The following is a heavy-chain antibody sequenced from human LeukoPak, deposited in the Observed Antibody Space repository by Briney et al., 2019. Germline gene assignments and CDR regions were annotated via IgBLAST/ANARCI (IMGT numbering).Heavy chain of an antibody. J-gene: IGHJ5*02. CDR1: GYSISSGYY. Sequence: SETLSLTCAVSGYSISSGYYWGWIRQPPGKGLEWIGSIYHSGSTYYNPSLKSRVTISVDTSKNQFSLKLSSVTAADTAVYYCARSGSVRKNWFDPWGQGTLFTVSS. CDR3: ARSGSVRKNWFDP. V-gene: IGHV4-38-2*01. CDR2: IYHSGST. D-gene: IGHD1-26*01.